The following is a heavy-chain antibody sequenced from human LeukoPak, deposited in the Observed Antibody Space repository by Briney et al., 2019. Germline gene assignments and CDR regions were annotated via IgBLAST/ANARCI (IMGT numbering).Heavy chain of an antibody. CDR3: ASHFTSDWLRDS. D-gene: IGHD3-3*02. Sequence: SETLSLTCTVSGHSVSPLSFYWACIRQPPGKGRERIGNIYYTGTTFYNPSLKTRFPISIDESQNNFTLRLSSVTAASTAVYLCASHFTSDWLRDSWGQGTLVTVSS. CDR1: GHSVSPLSFY. J-gene: IGHJ4*02. CDR2: IYYTGTT. V-gene: IGHV4-39*02.